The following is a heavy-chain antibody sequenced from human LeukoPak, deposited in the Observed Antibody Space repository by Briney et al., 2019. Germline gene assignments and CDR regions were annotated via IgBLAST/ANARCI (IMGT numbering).Heavy chain of an antibody. CDR1: GFTFSSYA. CDR3: ARSVKDIVVVPAAAVDY. J-gene: IGHJ4*02. CDR2: ISGSGGST. Sequence: GGSLRLSCAASGFTFSSYAMSWVRQAPGKGLEWVSAISGSGGSTYYADSVKGRFTISRDNAKNSLYLQMNSLRAEDTAVYYCARSVKDIVVVPAAAVDYWGQGTLVTVSS. V-gene: IGHV3-23*01. D-gene: IGHD2-2*01.